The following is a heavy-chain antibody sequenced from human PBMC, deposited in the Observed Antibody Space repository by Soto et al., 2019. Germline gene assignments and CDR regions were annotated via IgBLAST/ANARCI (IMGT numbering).Heavy chain of an antibody. CDR1: GFTFSSYA. J-gene: IGHJ4*02. V-gene: IGHV3-30-3*01. CDR3: ARDYDSSGYYRFDY. D-gene: IGHD3-22*01. Sequence: GGSLRLSCAASGFTFSSYAMHWVRQAPGKGLEWVAVISYDGSNKYYADSVKGRFTISRDNSKNTLYLQMNSLRAEDTAVYYCARDYDSSGYYRFDYWGQGTLVTVS. CDR2: ISYDGSNK.